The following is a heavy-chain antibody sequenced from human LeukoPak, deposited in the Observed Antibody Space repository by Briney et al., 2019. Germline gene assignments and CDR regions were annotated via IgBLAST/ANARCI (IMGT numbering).Heavy chain of an antibody. J-gene: IGHJ4*02. CDR3: ARDRIAAAGAFDY. D-gene: IGHD6-13*01. CDR2: IIPIFGTA. Sequence: SVKVSCKASGGTFSSYAISWVRRAPGQGLEWMGGIIPIFGTANYAQKFQGRVTITADESTSTAYMELSSLRSEDTAVYYCARDRIAAAGAFDYWGQGTLVTVSS. CDR1: GGTFSSYA. V-gene: IGHV1-69*01.